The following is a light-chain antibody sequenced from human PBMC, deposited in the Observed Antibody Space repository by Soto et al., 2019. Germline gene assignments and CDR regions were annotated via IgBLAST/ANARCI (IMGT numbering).Light chain of an antibody. J-gene: IGLJ3*02. CDR3: CSCTNTNTPV. V-gene: IGLV2-14*01. CDR2: EVS. Sequence: QSALTQPASVSGSPGQSITISCTGTSSDVGGYNYVSWYQHHPGKAPKVMIYEVSNRPSGVSNRFSGSKSGNTASLTISGLQAEDEAEYYCCSCTNTNTPVFGGGTKLTVL. CDR1: SSDVGGYNY.